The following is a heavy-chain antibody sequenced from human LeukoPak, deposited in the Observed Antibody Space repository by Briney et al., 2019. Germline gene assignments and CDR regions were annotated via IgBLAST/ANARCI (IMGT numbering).Heavy chain of an antibody. Sequence: SSETLSLTCAVSGGSITGDSYSWSWIRQPPGKGLEWIGYIYYSGGTYYSPSLKSRVTISVDTSKNQFSLKVSSVTAADTAVYYCASHSGGYAYWGQGTLVTVSS. V-gene: IGHV4-30-4*07. CDR3: ASHSGGYAY. J-gene: IGHJ4*02. CDR2: IYYSGGT. D-gene: IGHD5-12*01. CDR1: GGSITGDSYS.